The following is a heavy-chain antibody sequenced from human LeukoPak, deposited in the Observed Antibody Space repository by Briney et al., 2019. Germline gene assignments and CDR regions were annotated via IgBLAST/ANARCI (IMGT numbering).Heavy chain of an antibody. V-gene: IGHV1-2*02. Sequence: APVTVSCTASGYTFTGYYMHWVRQAPGQGLEWMGWINPNSGGTNYAQKFQGRVIMTRDTSISTAYMELSRLRSDDTAVYYCARVDFSGADYWGQGTLVTVSS. CDR3: ARVDFSGADY. CDR1: GYTFTGYY. D-gene: IGHD6-19*01. CDR2: INPNSGGT. J-gene: IGHJ4*02.